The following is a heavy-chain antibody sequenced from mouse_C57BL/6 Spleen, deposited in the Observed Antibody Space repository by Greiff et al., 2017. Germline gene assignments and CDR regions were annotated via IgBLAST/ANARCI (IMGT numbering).Heavy chain of an antibody. CDR2: INPGSGGT. J-gene: IGHJ2*01. Sequence: VQLQESGAELVRPGTSVKVSCKASGYAFTNYLIEWVKQRPGQGLEWIGVINPGSGGTNYNEKFKGKATLTADKSSSTAYMQLSSLTSEDSAVYFCARSGDYSNFDYWGQGTTLTVSS. CDR3: ARSGDYSNFDY. CDR1: GYAFTNYL. D-gene: IGHD2-5*01. V-gene: IGHV1-54*01.